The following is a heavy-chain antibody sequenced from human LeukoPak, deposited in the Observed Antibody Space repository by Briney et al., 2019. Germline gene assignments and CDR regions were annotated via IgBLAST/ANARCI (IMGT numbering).Heavy chain of an antibody. CDR2: IIPIFGTS. CDR1: GYTFTGYY. D-gene: IGHD3-22*01. V-gene: IGHV1-69*06. CDR3: ARGRGTMIVVVIRGKWDYAFDI. Sequence: SVKVSCKASGYTFTGYYMHWVRQAPGQGLEWMGGIIPIFGTSNYAQKFQGRVTITADKSTSTAYMELSSLRSEDTAVYYCARGRGTMIVVVIRGKWDYAFDIWGQGTMVTVSS. J-gene: IGHJ3*02.